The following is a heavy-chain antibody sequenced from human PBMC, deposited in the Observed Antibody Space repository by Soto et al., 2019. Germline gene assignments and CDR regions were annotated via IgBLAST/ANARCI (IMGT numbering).Heavy chain of an antibody. D-gene: IGHD1-26*01. V-gene: IGHV1-2*02. J-gene: IGHJ6*02. CDR2: INPNSGGT. Sequence: ASVNFSCTASAYTFTIHGISSVRLRLGQALERTRGINPNSGGTNYAQKFQGRVTMPRDTSISTAYMELSRLRCDDTAVYYCARAELLRPQPSQVGDYEPYYYYAMDAWGQGTTATDSS. CDR1: AYTFTIHG. CDR3: ARAELLRPQPSQVGDYEPYYYYAMDA.